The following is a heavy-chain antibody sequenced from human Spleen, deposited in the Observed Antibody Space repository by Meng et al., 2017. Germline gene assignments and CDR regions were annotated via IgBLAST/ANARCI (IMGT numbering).Heavy chain of an antibody. CDR3: AKGGGGSYYLTNFDY. D-gene: IGHD1-26*01. J-gene: IGHJ4*02. V-gene: IGHV3-9*01. Sequence: SLKISCAASGFTVSHNYMSWVRQAPGKGLEWVSGISWNSGSIGYADSVKGRFTISRDNAKNSLYLQMNSLRAEDTALYYCAKGGGGSYYLTNFDYWGQGTLVTVSS. CDR2: ISWNSGSI. CDR1: GFTVSHNY.